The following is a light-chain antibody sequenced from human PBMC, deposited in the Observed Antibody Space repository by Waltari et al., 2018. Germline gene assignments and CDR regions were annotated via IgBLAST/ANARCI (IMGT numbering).Light chain of an antibody. CDR2: DDT. Sequence: SSVVTQPPSLSVAPGQTARITCAADQFGRHSVHWYQQTPGQAPVLVIYDDTDRPSGIPERFSGSSSGNTATLTIRRVEAGDEADYYSQVWDSSSDPLFGVGTKLTVL. V-gene: IGLV3-21*02. CDR1: QFGRHS. J-gene: IGLJ2*01. CDR3: QVWDSSSDPL.